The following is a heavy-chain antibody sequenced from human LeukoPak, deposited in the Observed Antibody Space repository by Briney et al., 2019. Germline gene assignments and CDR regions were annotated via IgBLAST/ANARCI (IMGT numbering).Heavy chain of an antibody. CDR1: GFTFSDHA. J-gene: IGHJ4*02. D-gene: IGHD1-26*01. CDR3: TRLVGAND. V-gene: IGHV3-72*01. Sequence: GGSLRLSCAASGFTFSDHAMDWVRQAPGKGLVWVGRIRNKANSYTTEYAASVQGRFTVSRDDSKNSLYLQMNSMKTEDTAVYYCTRLVGANDWGQGTLVTVSS. CDR2: IRNKANSYTT.